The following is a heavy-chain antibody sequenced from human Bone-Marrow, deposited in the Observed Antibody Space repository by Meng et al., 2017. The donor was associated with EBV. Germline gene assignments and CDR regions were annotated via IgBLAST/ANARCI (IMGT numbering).Heavy chain of an antibody. Sequence: QVQLVQSGAEGKKPGASVKVSCKASGYTFTDYFMHGVRQAPGQGLEWMGRINPYIGGTNYAQKFLGRVTMTSDTSTSTAYMELRSLRSDDTAVYYCARLRIVGATSHYFDYWGQGTLVTVSS. V-gene: IGHV1-2*06. CDR2: INPYIGGT. CDR3: ARLRIVGATSHYFDY. D-gene: IGHD1-26*01. CDR1: GYTFTDYF. J-gene: IGHJ4*02.